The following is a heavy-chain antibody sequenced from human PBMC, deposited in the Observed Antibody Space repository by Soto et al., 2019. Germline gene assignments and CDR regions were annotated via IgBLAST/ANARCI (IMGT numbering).Heavy chain of an antibody. CDR3: ARGYDILTGYLTYFDY. D-gene: IGHD3-9*01. CDR1: GFTFSSYW. V-gene: IGHV3-7*04. J-gene: IGHJ4*02. CDR2: IKQDGSEK. Sequence: GGSLRLSCAASGFTFSSYWMSWVRQAPGKGLEWVANIKQDGSEKYYVDSLKGRFTISRDNAKNSLYLQMNSLRAEDTAVYYCARGYDILTGYLTYFDYWGQGTLVTVSS.